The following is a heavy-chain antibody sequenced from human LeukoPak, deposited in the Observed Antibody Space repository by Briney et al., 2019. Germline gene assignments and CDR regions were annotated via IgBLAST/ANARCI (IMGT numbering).Heavy chain of an antibody. V-gene: IGHV3-48*01. CDR1: GFTFSSYS. CDR2: ISSSSSTI. J-gene: IGHJ4*02. D-gene: IGHD2-2*02. Sequence: PGGSLRLSCAASGFTFSSYSMNWVRQAPGKGLEWVSYISSSSSTIYYADSVKGRFTISRDNAKNSLYLQMNSLRAEDTAVYYCARDGSGVPAAIDHLPFDYWGQGTLVTVSS. CDR3: ARDGSGVPAAIDHLPFDY.